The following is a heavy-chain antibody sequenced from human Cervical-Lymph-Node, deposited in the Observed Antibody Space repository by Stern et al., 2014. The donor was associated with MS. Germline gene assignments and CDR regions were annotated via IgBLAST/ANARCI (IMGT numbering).Heavy chain of an antibody. V-gene: IGHV1-69*01. J-gene: IGHJ5*02. CDR1: GGNFSSYA. Sequence: QVQLVQSGAEVKKPGSSVKVSCKASGGNFSSYAISWVRQAPGQGLEWMGGVIPIFATADYPQKFQGRVTITADESTSTAYMELSSLRSEDTAVYYCARDQGPNWFDPWGQGTLVTVSS. CDR3: ARDQGPNWFDP. CDR2: VIPIFATA.